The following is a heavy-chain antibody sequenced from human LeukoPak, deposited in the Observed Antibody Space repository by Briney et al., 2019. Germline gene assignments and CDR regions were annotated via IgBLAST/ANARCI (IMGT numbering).Heavy chain of an antibody. CDR2: INPNSGGT. V-gene: IGHV1-2*02. J-gene: IGHJ4*02. CDR1: GYTFTGYY. D-gene: IGHD4/OR15-4a*01. Sequence: GASVKVSCKASGYTFTGYYMHWVRQAPGQGLEWMGWINPNSGGTNYAQKFQGRVTMTRDTSISTAYMELSRLRSDDTAVYYCARSTIYGGLPFDYWGQGTLVTVSS. CDR3: ARSTIYGGLPFDY.